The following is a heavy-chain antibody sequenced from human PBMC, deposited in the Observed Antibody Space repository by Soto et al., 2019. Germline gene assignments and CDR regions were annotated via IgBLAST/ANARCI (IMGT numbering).Heavy chain of an antibody. D-gene: IGHD2-2*01. J-gene: IGHJ4*02. CDR3: AQDAKILDWVPTSYYFDF. Sequence: EVQVLESGGGLAQPGRSLRLSCAVSGLSFSSYAMTWVRQSPGKGLAWVSRISRSGNSTYSADSVRGRFTISRDNSKNTLYLQMNSLRAEDTAVYYCAQDAKILDWVPTSYYFDFRGQGTLVTVSS. CDR1: GLSFSSYA. V-gene: IGHV3-23*01. CDR2: ISRSGNST.